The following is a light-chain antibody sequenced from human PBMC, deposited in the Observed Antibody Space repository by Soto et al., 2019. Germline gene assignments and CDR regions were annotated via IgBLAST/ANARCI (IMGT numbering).Light chain of an antibody. J-gene: IGKJ1*01. CDR1: QTISNW. CDR2: DAS. V-gene: IGKV1-5*01. Sequence: DIQMTQSPSTLSASVGDRVTITCRASQTISNWLAWYQQKPGKAPKLLIYDASSLEGWVPSSFSGSGSGTEFTLTLSSLQPDDFATYYCQQYYSYWTFGKGTKVEIK. CDR3: QQYYSYWT.